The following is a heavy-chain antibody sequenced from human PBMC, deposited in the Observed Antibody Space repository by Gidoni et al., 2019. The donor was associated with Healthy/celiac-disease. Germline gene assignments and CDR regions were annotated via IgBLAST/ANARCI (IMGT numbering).Heavy chain of an antibody. CDR2: IKQDGSEK. CDR1: GFTFSSYW. V-gene: IGHV3-7*03. Sequence: EVQLVESGGGLVQPGGSLRLSCAASGFTFSSYWMSWVRPAPGKGLEWVANIKQDGSEKYYVDSVKGRFTISRDNAKNSLYLQMNSLRAEDTAVYYCASSTHPNIVKDAFDIWGQGTMVTVSS. D-gene: IGHD2-15*01. CDR3: ASSTHPNIVKDAFDI. J-gene: IGHJ3*02.